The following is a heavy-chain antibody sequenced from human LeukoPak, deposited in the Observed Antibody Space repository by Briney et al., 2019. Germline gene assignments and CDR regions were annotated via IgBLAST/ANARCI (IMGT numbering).Heavy chain of an antibody. Sequence: SVKVSCKASGGTFSSYSISWVRQAPGQGFEWMGRIIPILGIANYAQKFQGRVTIIADKSTTTAYMELSSLRSEDTAVYYCAKKSPVFGVVIPLFDYWGQGILVTVSS. CDR2: IIPILGIA. CDR3: AKKSPVFGVVIPLFDY. V-gene: IGHV1-69*02. J-gene: IGHJ4*02. D-gene: IGHD3-3*01. CDR1: GGTFSSYS.